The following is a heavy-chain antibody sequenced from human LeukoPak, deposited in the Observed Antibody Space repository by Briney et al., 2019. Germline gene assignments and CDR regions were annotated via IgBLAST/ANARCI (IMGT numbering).Heavy chain of an antibody. J-gene: IGHJ6*03. CDR1: GGSISSHY. V-gene: IGHV4-59*11. CDR3: ARTDSGYERPYYYYYMDV. D-gene: IGHD5-12*01. Sequence: SETLSLTCTVSGGSISSHYWSWIRQPPGKGLEWIGYIYYSGSTNYNPSLKSRVTISVDTSKNQFSLKLSSVTAADTAVYYCARTDSGYERPYYYYYMDVWGKGTTVTVSS. CDR2: IYYSGST.